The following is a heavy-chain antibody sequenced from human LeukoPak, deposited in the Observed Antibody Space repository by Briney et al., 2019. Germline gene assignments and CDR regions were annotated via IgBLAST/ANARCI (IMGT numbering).Heavy chain of an antibody. D-gene: IGHD3-10*01. J-gene: IGHJ4*02. CDR2: VHLSGAS. CDR1: GGSILTTNW. V-gene: IGHV4-4*02. Sequence: PSGTLSLTCAVSGGSILTTNWWSWVRQPPGKGLEWIGEVHLSGASNYNPSLKSRVTMSVDTSKNQFSLKLSSVTAADTAVYYCARALWFGEIDYWGQGTLVTVSS. CDR3: ARALWFGEIDY.